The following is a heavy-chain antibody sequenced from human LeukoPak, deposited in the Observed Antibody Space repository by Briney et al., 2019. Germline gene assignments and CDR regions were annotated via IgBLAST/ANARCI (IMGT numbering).Heavy chain of an antibody. V-gene: IGHV4-4*02. J-gene: IGHJ3*02. Sequence: SETPSLTCAVSGGPISSTNWWSWVRQPPGKGLEWIGEIYHSGSTNYNPSLRSRITISVDKSKDQFSLRLSSVTAADTAVYYCAGKIGSSGAFDIWGQGTMVTVSS. CDR2: IYHSGST. D-gene: IGHD1-26*01. CDR1: GGPISSTNW. CDR3: AGKIGSSGAFDI.